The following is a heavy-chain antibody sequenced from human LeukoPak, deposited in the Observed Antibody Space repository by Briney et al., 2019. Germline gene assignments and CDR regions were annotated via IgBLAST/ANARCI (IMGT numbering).Heavy chain of an antibody. CDR2: LYYSGST. Sequence: PSQTLSLTCTVSGGSISRGGYYWSWIRQHPGKGLEWIGYLYYSGSTNYNPSLKSRVTISVDTSKNQFSLKLSSVTAADTAVYYCAILNYYDSSGADAFDIWGQGTMVTVSS. CDR1: GGSISRGGYY. V-gene: IGHV4-31*03. CDR3: AILNYYDSSGADAFDI. D-gene: IGHD3-22*01. J-gene: IGHJ3*02.